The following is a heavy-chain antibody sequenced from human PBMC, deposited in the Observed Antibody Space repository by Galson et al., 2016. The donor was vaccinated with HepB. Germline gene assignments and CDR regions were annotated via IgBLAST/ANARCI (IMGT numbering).Heavy chain of an antibody. Sequence: ETLSLTCDVSGGSITTTDWWSWVRQSPGKGLEWIGEVYHDGSTFYNPSVGSRVTLSVDKAKNQLSLNLRSVTAADTAVYYCARDCTGGTCKPAGYDGFDIWGQGTVVTVSS. J-gene: IGHJ3*02. CDR3: ARDCTGGTCKPAGYDGFDI. CDR2: VYHDGST. CDR1: GGSITTTDW. V-gene: IGHV4-4*02. D-gene: IGHD2-15*01.